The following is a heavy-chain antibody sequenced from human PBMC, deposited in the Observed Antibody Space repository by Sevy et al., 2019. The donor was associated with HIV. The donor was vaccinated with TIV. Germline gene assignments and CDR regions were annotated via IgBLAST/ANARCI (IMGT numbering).Heavy chain of an antibody. V-gene: IGHV3-7*01. J-gene: IGHJ6*02. Sequence: GGSLRLSCAASGFTFSIYWMTWVRQAPGKELEWVANIKQDGSEKYYVDSVKGRFTISRDNAKNSLYLQMNSLRADDTAEYYCARDWGDDFDDRRASYYYFYGMDVWGQGTTVTVSS. CDR1: GFTFSIYW. CDR3: ARDWGDDFDDRRASYYYFYGMDV. CDR2: IKQDGSEK. D-gene: IGHD4-17*01.